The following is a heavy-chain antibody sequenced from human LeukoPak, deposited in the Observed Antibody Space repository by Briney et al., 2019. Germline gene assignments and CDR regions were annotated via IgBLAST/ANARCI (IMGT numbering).Heavy chain of an antibody. J-gene: IGHJ4*02. D-gene: IGHD1-7*01. Sequence: GGSLRLSCAASGFTFSSYAMSWVRQAPGKGLEWVSAISGSGGSTYYADSVKGRFTISRDNSKNTLYLQMNSLRAEDTAVYYCAKGNWNYVIGYYFDYWGQGTLVTVSS. CDR2: ISGSGGST. CDR1: GFTFSSYA. CDR3: AKGNWNYVIGYYFDY. V-gene: IGHV3-23*01.